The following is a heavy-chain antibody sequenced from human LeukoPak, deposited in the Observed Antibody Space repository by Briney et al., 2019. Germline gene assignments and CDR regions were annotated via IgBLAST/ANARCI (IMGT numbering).Heavy chain of an antibody. CDR3: AREWYSSSPFYYYYGMDV. D-gene: IGHD6-6*01. CDR1: GFTFSSYS. Sequence: GRSLRLSCAASGFTFSSYSMNWVRQAPGKGLEWVSSISSSSSYIYYADSVKGRFTISRDNAKNSLYLQMNSLRAEDTAVYYCAREWYSSSPFYYYYGMDVWGQGTTVTVSS. V-gene: IGHV3-21*01. J-gene: IGHJ6*02. CDR2: ISSSSSYI.